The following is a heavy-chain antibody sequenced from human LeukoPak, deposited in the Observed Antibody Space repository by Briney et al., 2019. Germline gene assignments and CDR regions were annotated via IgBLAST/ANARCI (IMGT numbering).Heavy chain of an antibody. Sequence: PGGSLRLSCTVSGFTFSDYYMTWVRQAPGKGLEWLSYISGNSGDINYLDSVRGRFTISRDNAKNSLYLQMNSLRAEDTAVYYCARDKEERGTIFGVVQAYYGMDVWGQGTTVTVSS. J-gene: IGHJ6*02. CDR2: ISGNSGDI. CDR3: ARDKEERGTIFGVVQAYYGMDV. D-gene: IGHD3-3*01. CDR1: GFTFSDYY. V-gene: IGHV3-11*06.